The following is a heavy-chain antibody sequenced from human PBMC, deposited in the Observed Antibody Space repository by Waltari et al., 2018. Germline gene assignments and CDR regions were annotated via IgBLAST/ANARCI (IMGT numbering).Heavy chain of an antibody. V-gene: IGHV3-7*01. CDR1: GFTFGGSW. J-gene: IGHJ4*02. Sequence: EVQLVESGGGLVQPGGSLRLSCAASGFTFGGSWMGWVRQAPGKGLEWVDNIKQDGSETYYGDSVKGRFTISRDNAKNTLYLQMNSLRAEDTAVYYCARRVPFDYWGQGTLVTVSS. CDR3: ARRVPFDY. CDR2: IKQDGSET.